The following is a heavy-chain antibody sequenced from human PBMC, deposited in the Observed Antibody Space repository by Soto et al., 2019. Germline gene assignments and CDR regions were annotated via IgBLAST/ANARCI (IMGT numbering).Heavy chain of an antibody. CDR2: ISAYNGNT. D-gene: IGHD2-21*01. J-gene: IGHJ6*02. V-gene: IGHV1-18*01. Sequence: QIQLVQSGGEVKKPGASVKVSCKSSGYKFISHSITWVRQAPGQGLEWMGRISAYNGNTNYAQKLQGRVTMTTDTSTHTVYIVLKSLRSDDTADYYCARGAFCGGASWCRDMDVWGQGTTVTVSS. CDR1: GYKFISHS. CDR3: ARGAFCGGASWCRDMDV.